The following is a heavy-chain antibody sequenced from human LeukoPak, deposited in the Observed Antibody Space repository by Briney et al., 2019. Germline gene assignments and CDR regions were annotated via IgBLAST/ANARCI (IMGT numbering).Heavy chain of an antibody. CDR3: ARGQRGYSDY. D-gene: IGHD5-18*01. J-gene: IGHJ4*02. Sequence: SETLSLTCTVSGGSISSSSYYWGWIRQPPGKGLEWIGSIYYSGSTYYNPSLKSRVTISVDTSKNQFSLKLSSVTAADTAVYYCARGQRGYSDYWGQGTLVTVSS. CDR2: IYYSGST. CDR1: GGSISSSSYY. V-gene: IGHV4-39*07.